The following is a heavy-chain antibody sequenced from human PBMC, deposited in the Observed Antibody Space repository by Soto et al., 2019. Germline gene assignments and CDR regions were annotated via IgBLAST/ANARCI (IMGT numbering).Heavy chain of an antibody. CDR2: VSHDGRNK. J-gene: IGHJ4*02. D-gene: IGHD6-19*01. V-gene: IGHV3-30*18. CDR3: AKGGRQWLVTSDFNY. Sequence: VQLVESGGGVVKPGRSRRLSFAAPGFTFMDFAMHWVRQAPGKGREGVAVVSHDGRNKHYADSVKGRFTISRDSSKNTVSLEMTSLRAEDTAVYYCAKGGRQWLVTSDFNYWGQGALVTVSS. CDR1: GFTFMDFA.